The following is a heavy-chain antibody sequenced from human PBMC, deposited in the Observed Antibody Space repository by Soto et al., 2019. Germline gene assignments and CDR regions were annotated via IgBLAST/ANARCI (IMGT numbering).Heavy chain of an antibody. CDR3: ARHVGYYWYFDL. CDR1: GFTVSNSY. Sequence: EVQLEESGGGLVQPGGSLRLSCAASGFTVSNSYMGWVRRAAGKGLEWVSSLYSDGNTYYADSVRGRFTVYTDNSKDTLYLQMNSLRVDDTGMYSCARHVGYYWYFDLWGRGTLVTVSS. J-gene: IGHJ2*01. D-gene: IGHD6-13*01. V-gene: IGHV3-66*04. CDR2: LYSDGNT.